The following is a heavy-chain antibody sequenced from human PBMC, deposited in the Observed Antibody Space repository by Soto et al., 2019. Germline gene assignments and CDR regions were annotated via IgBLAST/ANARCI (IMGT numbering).Heavy chain of an antibody. CDR2: INPNSGGT. J-gene: IGHJ4*02. V-gene: IGHV1-2*02. CDR1: GYTFTGYF. CDR3: ARIHTYSVSSPLDY. Sequence: SVKVSCKASGYTFTGYFIHWVRQAPGQGLEWMGWINPNSGGTNYPQTFQGRVTMTRDTSISTAYMELNRLRSDDTAVYYCARIHTYSVSSPLDYWGQGTLVTVSS. D-gene: IGHD6-6*01.